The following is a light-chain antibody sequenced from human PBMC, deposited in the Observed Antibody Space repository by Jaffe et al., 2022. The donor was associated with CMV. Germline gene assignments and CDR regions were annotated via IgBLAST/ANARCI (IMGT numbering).Light chain of an antibody. CDR2: KIF. V-gene: IGKV2-30*02. Sequence: DVVVTQSPLSLPVTLGQPASISCSSSQSLVHSDGNTYLNWFHQRPGESPRRLLYKIFNRDSGVPDRFSGSGSGTDFTLQISRVEAEDVGVYYCMQGTHWPRTFGQGTKVEIK. J-gene: IGKJ1*01. CDR3: MQGTHWPRT. CDR1: QSLVHSDGNTY.